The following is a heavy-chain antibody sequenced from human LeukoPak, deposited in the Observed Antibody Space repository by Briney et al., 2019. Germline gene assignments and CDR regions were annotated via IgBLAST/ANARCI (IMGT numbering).Heavy chain of an antibody. Sequence: SETLSLTCTVSGGSIGSSSYYWGCIRQPPGKGLEWIGSIYYSGSTYYNPSLKSRVTISVDTSKNQFSLKLSSVTAADTAVYYCAVQGEARGYGSGSYSQFDYWGQGTLVTVSS. V-gene: IGHV4-39*07. CDR3: AVQGEARGYGSGSYSQFDY. D-gene: IGHD3-10*01. CDR1: GGSIGSSSYY. J-gene: IGHJ4*02. CDR2: IYYSGST.